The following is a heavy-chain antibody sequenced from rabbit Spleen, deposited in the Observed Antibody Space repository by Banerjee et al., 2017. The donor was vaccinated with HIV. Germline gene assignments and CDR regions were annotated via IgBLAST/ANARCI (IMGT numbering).Heavy chain of an antibody. CDR2: IDPVFGSA. CDR1: GFDFSSYY. Sequence: QLKESGGGLVQPGGSLKLSCKASGFDFSSYYMSWVRQAPGKGLEWIGYIDPVFGSAYYASWVNGRFTISRDNAQNTVFLQLNSLTAADTAAYFCVREVYHILNLWGPGPLVTVS. CDR3: VREVYHILNL. D-gene: IGHD1-1*01. J-gene: IGHJ4*01. V-gene: IGHV1S7*01.